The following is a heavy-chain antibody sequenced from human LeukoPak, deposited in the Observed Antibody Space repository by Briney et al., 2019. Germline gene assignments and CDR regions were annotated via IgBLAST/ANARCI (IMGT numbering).Heavy chain of an antibody. CDR2: IYHSGST. CDR3: ARETSQKGAHYMDV. CDR1: GGSISSYY. Sequence: SETLSLTCTVSGGSISSYYWSWIRQPPGKGLEWIGYIYHSGSTNYKPSLKSRVTISVDTSKNQFSLKLSSVTAADTAVYYCARETSQKGAHYMDVWGKGTTVTISS. V-gene: IGHV4-59*01. J-gene: IGHJ6*03. D-gene: IGHD3-16*01.